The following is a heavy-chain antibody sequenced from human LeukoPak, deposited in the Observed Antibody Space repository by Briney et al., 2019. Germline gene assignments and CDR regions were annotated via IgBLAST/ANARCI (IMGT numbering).Heavy chain of an antibody. J-gene: IGHJ4*02. V-gene: IGHV1-69*13. D-gene: IGHD3-3*01. CDR1: GGTFSSYA. Sequence: GASVKVSCKASGGTFSSYAISWVRQAPGQGLEWMGGIIPIFGTANYAQKFQGRVTITADESTSTAYMELSSLRSEDTAVYYCARGKYYDFWSGYYMGFDYWGQGTLVTVSS. CDR3: ARGKYYDFWSGYYMGFDY. CDR2: IIPIFGTA.